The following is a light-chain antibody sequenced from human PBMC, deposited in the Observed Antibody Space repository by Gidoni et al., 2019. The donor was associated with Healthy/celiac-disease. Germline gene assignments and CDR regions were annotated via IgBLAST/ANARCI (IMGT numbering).Light chain of an antibody. CDR3: SSYTSRSTLYV. Sequence: QSALTQPAYVSGSPGQSITISCTGTSSDVGGYNYVSWYQQHPGKAPKLMLYEVSNRPSGVSPRFSGSKSGTTASLTISGLQAEDEADYYCSSYTSRSTLYVFGTGTKVTVL. V-gene: IGLV2-14*01. CDR1: SSDVGGYNY. CDR2: EVS. J-gene: IGLJ1*01.